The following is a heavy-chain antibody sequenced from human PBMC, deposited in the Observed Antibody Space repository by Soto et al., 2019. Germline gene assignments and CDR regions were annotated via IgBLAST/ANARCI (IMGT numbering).Heavy chain of an antibody. D-gene: IGHD6-25*01. J-gene: IGHJ4*02. CDR3: ARLDGRQRLAGH. CDR2: IYPADSDT. CDR1: GYSFTTSW. Sequence: GESLKISCQGSGYSFTTSWIGWVRQMPGKGLELMGIIYPADSDTRYSPSFQGQVTISADKSISTAYLQWSSLKASDTAMYFCARLDGRQRLAGHWGQGTLVTVSS. V-gene: IGHV5-51*01.